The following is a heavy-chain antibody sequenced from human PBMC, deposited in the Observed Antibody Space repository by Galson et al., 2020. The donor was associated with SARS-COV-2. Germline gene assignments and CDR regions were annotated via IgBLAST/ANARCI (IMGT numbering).Heavy chain of an antibody. CDR1: GGSISSSSYY. V-gene: IGHV4-39*07. CDR2: IYYSGST. CDR3: ARELHSGRTD. D-gene: IGHD1-26*01. Sequence: SETLSLTCTVSGGSISSSSYYWGWIRQPPGKGLEWIGSIYYSGSTYYNPSLKSRVTISVDTSKNQFSLKLSSVTAADTAVYYCARELHSGRTDWGQGTLVTVSS. J-gene: IGHJ4*02.